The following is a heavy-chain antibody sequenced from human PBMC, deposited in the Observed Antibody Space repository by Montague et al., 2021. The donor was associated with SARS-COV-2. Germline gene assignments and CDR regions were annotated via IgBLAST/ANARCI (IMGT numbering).Heavy chain of an antibody. J-gene: IGHJ5*02. CDR1: GFNFGVYE. V-gene: IGHV3-48*03. CDR3: APAVPVADDS. Sequence: SLRLSCAASGFNFGVYEMNWVRQTPGKGLEWVSYINGGSVMYYADSVMGRFTISRDNAESSLYLQMNSLRAEDTAVYYCAPAVPVADDSWGQGTLVTVSS. D-gene: IGHD2-2*01. CDR2: INGGSVM.